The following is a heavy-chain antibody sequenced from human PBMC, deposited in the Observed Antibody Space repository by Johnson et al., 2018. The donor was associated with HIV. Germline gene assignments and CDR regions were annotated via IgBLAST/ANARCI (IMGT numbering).Heavy chain of an antibody. CDR3: AKGKSSGRGAFDI. Sequence: QMLLVESGGGLIQPGGSLRLSCAASGFTVSSNYMSWIRQAPGKGQVWVSCISSRGSTIYYADSVKGRFTISRDNAKNTLYLQINSLRAEDTAVFYCAKGKSSGRGAFDIWGQGTKVIVSS. J-gene: IGHJ3*02. V-gene: IGHV3-11*04. D-gene: IGHD6-19*01. CDR1: GFTVSSNY. CDR2: ISSRGSTI.